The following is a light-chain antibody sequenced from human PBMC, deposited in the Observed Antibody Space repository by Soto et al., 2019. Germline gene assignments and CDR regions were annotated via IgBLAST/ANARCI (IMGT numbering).Light chain of an antibody. Sequence: IVLTKSPATLSLSAGERAKLSCRASQSISIYLAWYQQKPGQTPRLLIYDASNRASGIPARFSGSGSGTDFTLTISSLEPEDFAVYYCKQRSKGSTVGKGKRLEIK. CDR3: KQRSKGST. V-gene: IGKV3-11*01. CDR1: QSISIY. J-gene: IGKJ5*01. CDR2: DAS.